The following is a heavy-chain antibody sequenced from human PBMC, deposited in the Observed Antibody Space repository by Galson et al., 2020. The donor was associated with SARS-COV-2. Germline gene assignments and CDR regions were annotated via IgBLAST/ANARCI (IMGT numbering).Heavy chain of an antibody. Sequence: SETLSLTCTVSGGSISSSSYYWGWIRQPPGKGLEWIGSIYYSGSTYYNPSLKSRVTISVDTSKNQFSLKLSSVTAADTAVYYCAVRGDSSGYYFDYWGQGTLVTVSS. V-gene: IGHV4-39*01. D-gene: IGHD3-22*01. J-gene: IGHJ4*02. CDR1: GGSISSSSYY. CDR3: AVRGDSSGYYFDY. CDR2: IYYSGST.